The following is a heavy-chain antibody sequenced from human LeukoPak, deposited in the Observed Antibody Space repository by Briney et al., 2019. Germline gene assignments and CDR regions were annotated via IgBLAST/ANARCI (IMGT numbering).Heavy chain of an antibody. Sequence: SETLSLTCAVYGGSFSGYYWSWIRQPPGKGLEWIGSIYYSGSTYYNPSLKSRVTISVDTSKNQFSLKLNSVTATDTAVYYCARHYGPWGQGTLVTVST. D-gene: IGHD3-16*01. CDR1: GGSFSGYY. CDR3: ARHYGP. CDR2: IYYSGST. V-gene: IGHV4-34*01. J-gene: IGHJ4*02.